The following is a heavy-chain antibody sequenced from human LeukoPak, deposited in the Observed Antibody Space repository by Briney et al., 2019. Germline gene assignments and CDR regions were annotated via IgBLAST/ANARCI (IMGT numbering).Heavy chain of an antibody. V-gene: IGHV3-74*01. D-gene: IGHD1-1*01. CDR1: GFTFSSYW. Sequence: GGSLRHSCVASGFTFSSYWMHWVRQAPGKGLVWVSRINSDGTSTNYADSVKGRFTISRDNAKNMLYLQMNSLRAEDTAVFYCVRDRGGTFDYWGQGTLVTVSS. CDR2: INSDGTST. J-gene: IGHJ4*02. CDR3: VRDRGGTFDY.